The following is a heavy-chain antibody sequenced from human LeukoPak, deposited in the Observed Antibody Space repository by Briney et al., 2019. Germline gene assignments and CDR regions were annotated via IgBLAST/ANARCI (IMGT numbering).Heavy chain of an antibody. CDR2: IFYSGSI. D-gene: IGHD3-22*01. J-gene: IGHJ4*02. Sequence: SETLSLTCSVSGDSINSSTSYWGWVRQPPGKGLEWIGTIFYSGSIYNNPSLKSRVTMSLDTSKNQFSLKLSSVTAADTAVYYCARALGYDSSGYAPDWGQGTLVTVSS. CDR3: ARALGYDSSGYAPD. CDR1: GDSINSSTSY. V-gene: IGHV4-39*07.